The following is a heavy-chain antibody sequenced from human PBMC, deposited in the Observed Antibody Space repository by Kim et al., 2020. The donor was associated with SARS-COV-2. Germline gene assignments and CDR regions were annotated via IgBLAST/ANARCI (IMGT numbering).Heavy chain of an antibody. CDR2: FDPEDGET. D-gene: IGHD6-19*01. V-gene: IGHV1-24*01. CDR3: ATGVAVAGTPVDYYYYCGMDV. J-gene: IGHJ6*02. CDR1: GYTLTELS. Sequence: ASVKVSCKVSGYTLTELSMHWVRQAPGKGLEWMGGFDPEDGETIYAQKFQGRVTMTEDTSTDTAYMELSSLRSEDTAVYYCATGVAVAGTPVDYYYYCGMDVWGQGTTVTVSS.